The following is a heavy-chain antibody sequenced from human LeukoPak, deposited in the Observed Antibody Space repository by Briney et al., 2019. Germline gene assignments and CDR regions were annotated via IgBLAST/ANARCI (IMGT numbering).Heavy chain of an antibody. Sequence: SVKVSCKASGGTFSSYAISWVRQAPGQGLEWMGGIIPIFGTANYAQKFQGRVTITADKSTSTAYMELSSLRSEDTAVYYCARSKSSGYYAGYYYYYYMDVWGKGTTVTVSS. CDR3: ARSKSSGYYAGYYYYYYMDV. V-gene: IGHV1-69*06. CDR1: GGTFSSYA. D-gene: IGHD3-22*01. J-gene: IGHJ6*03. CDR2: IIPIFGTA.